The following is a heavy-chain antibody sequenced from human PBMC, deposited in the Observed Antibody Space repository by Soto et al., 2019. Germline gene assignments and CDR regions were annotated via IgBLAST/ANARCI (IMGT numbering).Heavy chain of an antibody. CDR3: ARHAYSSSWYDILDYFAY. CDR1: GGSISSSSYY. V-gene: IGHV4-39*01. Sequence: SETLSLTCTVSGGSISSSSYYWGWIRQPPGKGLEWIGSIYYSGSTYYNPSLKSRVTISVDTSKNQFSLKLSSVTAADTAVYYCARHAYSSSWYDILDYFAYWGQGTLVTVSS. D-gene: IGHD6-13*01. J-gene: IGHJ4*02. CDR2: IYYSGST.